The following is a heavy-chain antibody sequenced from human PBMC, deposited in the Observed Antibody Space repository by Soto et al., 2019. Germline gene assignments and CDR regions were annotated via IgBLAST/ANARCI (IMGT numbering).Heavy chain of an antibody. CDR2: IYYSGST. Sequence: PSETLSLTCTVSGGSISSSSYYWGWIRQPPGKGLECIGSIYYSGSTYYNPSLKSRVTISIDTSKNQFSLKLSSVTAADTAVYYCARQCGSGGSCYDYWGQGTLVTVSS. V-gene: IGHV4-39*01. D-gene: IGHD2-15*01. CDR1: GGSISSSSYY. CDR3: ARQCGSGGSCYDY. J-gene: IGHJ4*02.